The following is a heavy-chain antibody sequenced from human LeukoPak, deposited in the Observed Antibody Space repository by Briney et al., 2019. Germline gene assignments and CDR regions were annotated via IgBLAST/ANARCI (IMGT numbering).Heavy chain of an antibody. J-gene: IGHJ6*02. CDR1: GFTFSSYA. V-gene: IGHV3-23*01. CDR3: ARGQLGYSSSSARHYGMDV. CDR2: ISGSGGST. Sequence: PGGSLRLSCAASGFTFSSYAMSWVRQAPGKGLEWVSAISGSGGSTYYADSVKGRFTISRDNSKNTLYLQMNSLRAEDTAVYYCARGQLGYSSSSARHYGMDVWGQGTTVTVSS. D-gene: IGHD6-6*01.